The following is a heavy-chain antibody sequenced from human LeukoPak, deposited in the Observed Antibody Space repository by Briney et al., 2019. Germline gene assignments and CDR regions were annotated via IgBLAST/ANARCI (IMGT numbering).Heavy chain of an antibody. J-gene: IGHJ6*03. CDR3: AKDGGALRYFDWGYYYYMDV. Sequence: GGSLRLSCADSGFTLSMYWMHWVRQAPGKGLVWVSRINPEATTTNYADSVKGRFTISRDNAKNTLYLQMNSLRVEDTAVYYCAKDGGALRYFDWGYYYYMDVWDKGTTVTVSS. D-gene: IGHD3-9*01. CDR1: GFTLSMYW. V-gene: IGHV3-74*01. CDR2: INPEATTT.